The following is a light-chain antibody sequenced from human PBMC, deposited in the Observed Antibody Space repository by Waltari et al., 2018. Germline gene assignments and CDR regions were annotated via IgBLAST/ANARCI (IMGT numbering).Light chain of an antibody. V-gene: IGLV2-23*02. CDR3: CSYAGSRTWV. J-gene: IGLJ3*02. CDR1: SSDIGTFNL. CDR2: AVS. Sequence: QSALTQPASVSGSPGQSISISCIGTSSDIGTFNLVSWYLQYPGTAPNLLIYAVSQRPSGVSNRFSGSKSGNTASLTISGLQAEDEAIYYCCSYAGSRTWVFGGGAKLTVL.